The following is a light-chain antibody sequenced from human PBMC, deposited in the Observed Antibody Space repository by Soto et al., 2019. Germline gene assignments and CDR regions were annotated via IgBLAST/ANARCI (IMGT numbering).Light chain of an antibody. CDR1: QSVSSN. Sequence: EVVMTQSPATLSLSPGERATLSCRASQSVSSNLVWYQQKPGQAPRLLIYDSSTRATGIPARFSRSGSGTVFTLTFSSLHSEDFALYFRQQCYNSPYTFGHGTKLEIK. J-gene: IGKJ2*01. CDR3: QQCYNSPYT. CDR2: DSS. V-gene: IGKV3-15*01.